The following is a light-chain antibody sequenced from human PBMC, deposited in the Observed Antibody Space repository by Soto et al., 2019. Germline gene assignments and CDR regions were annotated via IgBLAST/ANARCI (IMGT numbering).Light chain of an antibody. Sequence: EVVLTQSPATLSVSPGEGVTLSCRASQGIGDTLAWYQHKPGQTPRLLIYGASTRATGVPARFSGSGSGTEFTLTISSLQSEDSAIYYCQQYSSWPFTFGPGTKVAIE. CDR3: QQYSSWPFT. CDR2: GAS. CDR1: QGIGDT. V-gene: IGKV3-15*01. J-gene: IGKJ3*01.